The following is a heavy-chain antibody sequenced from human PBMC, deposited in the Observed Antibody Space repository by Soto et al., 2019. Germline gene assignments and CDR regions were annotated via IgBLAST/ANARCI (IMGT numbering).Heavy chain of an antibody. CDR3: ARTTNSHWYFDL. Sequence: EVQLVQSGAEVKKPGESLKISCQTSGYSFTNYWIGWVRQLPGKGLEWMGIIYPGDSDTKYSPSFQGQVTISADKSISTAYLQWSSLRASDAAMYYCARTTNSHWYFDLWGRGTLVTVSS. V-gene: IGHV5-51*03. D-gene: IGHD7-27*01. CDR1: GYSFTNYW. CDR2: IYPGDSDT. J-gene: IGHJ2*01.